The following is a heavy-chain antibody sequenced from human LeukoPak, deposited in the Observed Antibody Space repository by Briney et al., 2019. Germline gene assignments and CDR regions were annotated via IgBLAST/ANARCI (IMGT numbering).Heavy chain of an antibody. D-gene: IGHD6-6*01. Sequence: ASVKVSCKASGYTFIGYYIHWVRQAPGQGLEWMGWINPNSDDTNYAQELQGRVTMTRDMSISTAYMELSRLKSDDTAVYYCVRQQALVPDYWGQGTLVTVSS. CDR3: VRQQALVPDY. CDR2: INPNSDDT. J-gene: IGHJ4*02. CDR1: GYTFIGYY. V-gene: IGHV1-2*02.